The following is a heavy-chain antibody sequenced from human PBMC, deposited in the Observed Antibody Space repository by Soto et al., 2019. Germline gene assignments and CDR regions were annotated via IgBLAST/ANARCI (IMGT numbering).Heavy chain of an antibody. D-gene: IGHD3-16*02. V-gene: IGHV4-4*02. CDR2: IYHSGST. CDR1: SGSISSSNW. Sequence: SETLSLTCAVSSGSISSSNWWSWVRQPTGKGLEWIGEIYHSGSTNYNPSLKSRVTISVDKSKNQFSLKLSSVTAADTAVYYGASGCHYREAASNFWGQGTLVTVSS. CDR3: ASGCHYREAASNF. J-gene: IGHJ4*02.